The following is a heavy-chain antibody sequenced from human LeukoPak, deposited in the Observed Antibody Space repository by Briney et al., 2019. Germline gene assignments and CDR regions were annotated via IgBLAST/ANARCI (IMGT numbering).Heavy chain of an antibody. J-gene: IGHJ3*02. CDR2: ISCSGGAT. V-gene: IGHV3-23*01. CDR1: GLTFNNYP. CDR3: ARSGYCSGGNCYQGAFDI. D-gene: IGHD2-15*01. Sequence: GGSLRLSCAASGLTFNNYPMTWVRQAPGKGLEWVSAISCSGGATFYADSVKGRFTISRDNSKNKVFLQMNSLRAEDTAVYYCARSGYCSGGNCYQGAFDIWGQGTMVTVSS.